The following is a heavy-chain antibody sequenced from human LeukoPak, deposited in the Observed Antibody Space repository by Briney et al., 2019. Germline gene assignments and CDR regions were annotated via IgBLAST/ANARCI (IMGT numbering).Heavy chain of an antibody. D-gene: IGHD2-2*01. CDR2: IYYSGST. Sequence: PSETLSLTCTVSGGSISSYYWSWIRQPPGKGLEWIGYIYYSGSTDYNPSLKSRVTISVDTSKNQFSLKLSSVTAADTAVYYCARGRIVVVPASPANWFDPWGQGTLVTVSS. CDR3: ARGRIVVVPASPANWFDP. CDR1: GGSISSYY. J-gene: IGHJ5*02. V-gene: IGHV4-59*01.